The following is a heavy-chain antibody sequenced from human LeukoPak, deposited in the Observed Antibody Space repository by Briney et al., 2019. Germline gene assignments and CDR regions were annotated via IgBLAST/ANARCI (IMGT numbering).Heavy chain of an antibody. CDR3: ARDEASDAFDI. Sequence: SQTLSLTCTVSGGSISSGGYYWSWIRQHPGKGLEWIGYIYYSGSTNYNPSLKSRVTISVDTSKNQFSLKLSSVTAADTAVYYCARDEASDAFDIWGQGTMVTVSS. CDR2: IYYSGST. J-gene: IGHJ3*02. V-gene: IGHV4-31*03. CDR1: GGSISSGGYY.